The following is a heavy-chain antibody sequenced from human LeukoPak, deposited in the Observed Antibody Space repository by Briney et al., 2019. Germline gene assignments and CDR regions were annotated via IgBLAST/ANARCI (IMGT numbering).Heavy chain of an antibody. D-gene: IGHD6-13*01. V-gene: IGHV4-61*02. CDR2: INTSGTT. CDR1: GASISSGSNS. CDR3: ARVTGYVMEDYFDY. Sequence: SQTLSLTCTVSGASISSGSNSWGWIRQPAGKGLEWIGRINTSGTTNYNPSLKSRVTMSIDTSKNQFSLKLSSVTAADTAVYYCARVTGYVMEDYFDYWGQGTLVTVSS. J-gene: IGHJ4*02.